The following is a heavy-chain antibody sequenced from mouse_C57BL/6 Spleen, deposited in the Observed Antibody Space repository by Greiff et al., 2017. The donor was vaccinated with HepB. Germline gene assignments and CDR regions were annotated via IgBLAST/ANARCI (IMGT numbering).Heavy chain of an antibody. V-gene: IGHV1-26*01. CDR1: GYTFTDYY. CDR2: INPNNGGT. CDR3: ARGGSPYAMDY. Sequence: EVQLQQSGPELVKPGASVKISCKASGYTFTDYYMNWVKQSHGKSLEWIGDINPNNGGTSYNQKFKGKATLTVDKSSSTAYMELRSLTSEDSAVYYCARGGSPYAMDYWGQRTSVTVAS. J-gene: IGHJ4*01.